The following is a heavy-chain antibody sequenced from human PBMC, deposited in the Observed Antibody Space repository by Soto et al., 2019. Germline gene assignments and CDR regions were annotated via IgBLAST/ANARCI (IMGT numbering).Heavy chain of an antibody. CDR3: ARDLTRHGYSHGSVDF. CDR1: GAPVWGEW. CDR2: IWYDGSHT. D-gene: IGHD5-18*01. V-gene: IGHV3-33*08. J-gene: IGHJ4*02. Sequence: PGGSLRICCVASGAPVWGEWMAGVRPAPGNSVVRVAVIWYDGSHTYYGASVQGRFIISRDNSKNLMYLKMNSLRAEDTALYHCARDLTRHGYSHGSVDFWGLRTPVTVSS.